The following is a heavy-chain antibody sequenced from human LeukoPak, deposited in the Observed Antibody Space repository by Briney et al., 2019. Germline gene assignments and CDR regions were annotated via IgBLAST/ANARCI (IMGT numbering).Heavy chain of an antibody. V-gene: IGHV3-23*01. CDR2: ISASGGNT. CDR3: ARGTGLIDY. D-gene: IGHD2-8*02. Sequence: GGSLRLSCAASGFTFSSYAMSWVRQAPGKGLEWVSAISASGGNTYYADSLKGRFTISRDNSKNTLYLQMNSLRAEDTAVYYCARGTGLIDYWGQGTLVTVSS. CDR1: GFTFSSYA. J-gene: IGHJ4*02.